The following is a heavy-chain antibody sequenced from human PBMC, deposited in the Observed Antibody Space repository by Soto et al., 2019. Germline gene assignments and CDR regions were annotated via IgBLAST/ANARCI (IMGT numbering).Heavy chain of an antibody. CDR1: GVSIRDYY. Sequence: SETLSLTCTVSGVSIRDYYWIWIRQAPGKGLDWIGYIHSSGYTNYNPSLKSRVVMSIDTSKNLFSLKLSSVTAADTAVYCCAKKSAAFWLDPWGQGTLVTVSS. J-gene: IGHJ5*02. D-gene: IGHD6-25*01. CDR3: AKKSAAFWLDP. CDR2: IHSSGYT. V-gene: IGHV4-59*01.